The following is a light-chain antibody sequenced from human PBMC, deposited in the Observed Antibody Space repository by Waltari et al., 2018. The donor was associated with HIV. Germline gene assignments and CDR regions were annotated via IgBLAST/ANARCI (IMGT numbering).Light chain of an antibody. Sequence: NFMLTQPHSVSESPGKTVTISCTRTSGSIASNYVQWYQQRPGSSPTTAIYEDNQRPSGFPDRFSGSIDSSSNSASLTISGLKTEDEADYYCQSYDSSNQGVFGGGTKLTVL. J-gene: IGLJ3*02. CDR1: SGSIASNY. CDR2: EDN. CDR3: QSYDSSNQGV. V-gene: IGLV6-57*01.